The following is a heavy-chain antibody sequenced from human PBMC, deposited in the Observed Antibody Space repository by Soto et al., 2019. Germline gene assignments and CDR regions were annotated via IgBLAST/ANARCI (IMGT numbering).Heavy chain of an antibody. CDR2: ISYDGSEK. V-gene: IGHV3-30*18. CDR3: AKSPNFYCSSPNCYKYYFDH. CDR1: GFTFNTYT. Sequence: GGSLRLSCAASGFTFNTYTMHWVRQAPGKGLEWVAVISYDGSEKYYVDSMKGRFTISKDNSKNTLYLQMNSLRPEDTAVYYCAKSPNFYCSSPNCYKYYFDHWGQGTRVTVSS. D-gene: IGHD2-2*02. J-gene: IGHJ4*02.